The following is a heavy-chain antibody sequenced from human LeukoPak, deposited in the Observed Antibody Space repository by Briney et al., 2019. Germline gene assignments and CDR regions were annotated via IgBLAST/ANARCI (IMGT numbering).Heavy chain of an antibody. D-gene: IGHD5-12*01. J-gene: IGHJ3*02. CDR1: GFTFSSYG. CDR2: IWYDGSNK. CDR3: ARDSGYVSDDAFDI. Sequence: RPGGSLRLSCAASGFTFSSYGMHWVRQAPGKGLEWVAVIWYDGSNKYYADSVKGRFTISRDNSKNTLCLQMNSLRAEDTAVYYCARDSGYVSDDAFDIWGQGTMVTVSS. V-gene: IGHV3-33*01.